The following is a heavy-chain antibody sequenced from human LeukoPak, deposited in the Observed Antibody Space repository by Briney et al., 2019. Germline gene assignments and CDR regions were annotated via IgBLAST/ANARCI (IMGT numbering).Heavy chain of an antibody. Sequence: GGSLRLSCTASGFIFSDSYMSWIRQAPGKGLEWVSYISSSGNTIYYADSVKGRFTISRDNAKNSLYLQMNSLRVEDTAVYYCAREPKQWLVPIDYWGQGTLVTVSS. CDR2: ISSSGNTI. CDR3: AREPKQWLVPIDY. D-gene: IGHD6-19*01. V-gene: IGHV3-11*04. J-gene: IGHJ4*02. CDR1: GFIFSDSY.